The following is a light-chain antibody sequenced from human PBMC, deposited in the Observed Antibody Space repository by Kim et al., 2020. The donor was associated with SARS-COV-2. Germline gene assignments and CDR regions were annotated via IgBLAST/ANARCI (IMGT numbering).Light chain of an antibody. CDR1: SLRNYY. J-gene: IGLJ1*01. Sequence: SSELTQDPAVSVALGQTIRITCQGDSLRNYYASWYQQKPGQAPVLVIYGKNNRPSGIPDRFSGSISGTPASLTITGAQAEDEADSYCNSRDSSGNPYVFG. CDR2: GKN. V-gene: IGLV3-19*01. CDR3: NSRDSSGNPYV.